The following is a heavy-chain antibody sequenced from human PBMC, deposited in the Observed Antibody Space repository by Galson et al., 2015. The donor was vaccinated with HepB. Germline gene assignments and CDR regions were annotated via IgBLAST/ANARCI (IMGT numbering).Heavy chain of an antibody. J-gene: IGHJ3*02. CDR1: GYTFTSYY. CDR2: INPSGGST. CDR3: ARVGSRYDAFDI. V-gene: IGHV1-46*03. Sequence: SVKVSCKASGYTFTSYYMHWVRQAPGQGLEWMGIINPSGGSTSYAQKFQGRVTMTRDTPTSTVYMELSSLRSEDTAVYYCARVGSRYDAFDIWGQGTMVTVSS. D-gene: IGHD6-13*01.